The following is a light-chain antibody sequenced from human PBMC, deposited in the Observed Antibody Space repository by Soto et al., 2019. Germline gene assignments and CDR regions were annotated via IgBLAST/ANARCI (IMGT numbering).Light chain of an antibody. CDR3: GSYSDTSPCV. CDR2: EVS. V-gene: IGLV2-14*01. J-gene: IGLJ1*01. Sequence: QSALTQPASVSGDPGHSITISCTGTSSDVGGYNFVSWYQQHPGKAPKLMIYEVSNRPSGVSTRFSGSKSGNTASLTISGLQAEDEADYYCGSYSDTSPCVFGTGTKVTVL. CDR1: SSDVGGYNF.